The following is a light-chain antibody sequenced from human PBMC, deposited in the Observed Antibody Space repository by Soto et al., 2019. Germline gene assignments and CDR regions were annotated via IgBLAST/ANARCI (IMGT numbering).Light chain of an antibody. CDR1: SSDIGAYNY. J-gene: IGLJ2*01. CDR3: SSYTSSNNVV. Sequence: QSVLTQPASVSGSPGQSITISCTGTSSDIGAYNYVSWYQQHPGKVPKLMIYDVSNRPSGISNRFSGSKSGNTASLTISGLQAEDEADYYCSSYTSSNNVVFGGGTKLTVL. V-gene: IGLV2-14*01. CDR2: DVS.